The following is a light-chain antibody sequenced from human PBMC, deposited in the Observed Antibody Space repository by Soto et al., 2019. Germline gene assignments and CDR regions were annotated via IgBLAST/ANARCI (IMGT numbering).Light chain of an antibody. CDR1: QNINKW. J-gene: IGKJ1*01. CDR3: QQYDTFPRT. Sequence: DIQMTHSPSTLSASVGDRVVITCRPSQNINKWLAWYQQKPGKAPKFLIYDASTLETGVPSRFSGSGSGTEFTLIISSLQPDDFATFYCQQYDTFPRTFCQGTKVDIK. V-gene: IGKV1-5*01. CDR2: DAS.